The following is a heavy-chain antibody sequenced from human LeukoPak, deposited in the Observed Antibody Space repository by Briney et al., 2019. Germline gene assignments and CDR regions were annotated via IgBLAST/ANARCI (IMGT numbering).Heavy chain of an antibody. Sequence: SETLSLTCTVSGGSVCRGSYYWSWIRQPPGKGLEWIGYIYYSGSTNYNPSLKSRVTISVDTSKNQFSLKLSSVTAADTAVYYCARALKPIAAAGPDFDYWGQGTLVTVSS. D-gene: IGHD6-13*01. CDR1: GGSVCRGSYY. CDR2: IYYSGST. J-gene: IGHJ4*02. V-gene: IGHV4-61*01. CDR3: ARALKPIAAAGPDFDY.